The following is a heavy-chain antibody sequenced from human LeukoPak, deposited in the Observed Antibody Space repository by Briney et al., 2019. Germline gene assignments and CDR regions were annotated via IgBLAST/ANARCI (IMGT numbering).Heavy chain of an antibody. CDR1: GYTFTSYY. Sequence: ASVKVSCKASGYTFTSYYMHWVRQAPGQGLEWMGIINPSGGSTSYAQKFQGRVTITADKSTSTAYMELSSLRSEDTAVYYCARDLVDTAMVLDCWGQGTLVTVSS. J-gene: IGHJ4*02. CDR3: ARDLVDTAMVLDC. CDR2: INPSGGST. D-gene: IGHD5-18*01. V-gene: IGHV1-46*01.